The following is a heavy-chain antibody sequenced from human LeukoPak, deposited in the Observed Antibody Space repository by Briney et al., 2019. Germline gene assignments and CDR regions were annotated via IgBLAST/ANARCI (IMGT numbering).Heavy chain of an antibody. V-gene: IGHV4-39*01. D-gene: IGHD6-19*01. CDR3: VRHQQWLLFPDY. Sequence: SETLSLTCTVSGDSISINYNWGWIRQPPEKGLEWIGSIFYSGATYYSPSLKSRVTISVDTSKNQFSLKLSSMTAADTAVYYCVRHQQWLLFPDYWGQGTLVTVSS. J-gene: IGHJ4*02. CDR1: GDSISINYN. CDR2: IFYSGAT.